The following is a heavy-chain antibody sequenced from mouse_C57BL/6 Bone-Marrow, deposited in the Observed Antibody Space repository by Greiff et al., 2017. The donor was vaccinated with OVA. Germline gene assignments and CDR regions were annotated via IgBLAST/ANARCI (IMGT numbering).Heavy chain of an antibody. J-gene: IGHJ2*01. CDR3: AREECDFSSNDY. CDR2: SRNKANDYTT. V-gene: IGHV7-1*01. D-gene: IGHD1-1*01. Sequence: DVKLVESGGGLVQSGRSLRLSCATSGFTFSDFYMEWVRQAPGKGLEWIAASRNKANDYTTEYSASVKGRFIVSRDTSQSILYLQMNALRAEDTAIYYCAREECDFSSNDYWGQGTTLTVSS. CDR1: GFTFSDFY.